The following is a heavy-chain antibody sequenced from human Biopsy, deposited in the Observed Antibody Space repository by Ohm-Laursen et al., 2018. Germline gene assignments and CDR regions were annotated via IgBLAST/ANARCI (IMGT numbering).Heavy chain of an antibody. V-gene: IGHV1-8*01. CDR2: LNPVSGNS. CDR1: GYTFTSYD. D-gene: IGHD1-7*01. J-gene: IGHJ5*02. CDR3: GRAVRNQLLTDP. Sequence: VASVKVSCKASGYTFTSYDITWVRQASGQGPEWIGWLNPVSGNSNFGQKFRGRVTVTSDTSISTAYMELSGLTSDGTATYYCGRAVRNQLLTDPWGQGTLVTVTS.